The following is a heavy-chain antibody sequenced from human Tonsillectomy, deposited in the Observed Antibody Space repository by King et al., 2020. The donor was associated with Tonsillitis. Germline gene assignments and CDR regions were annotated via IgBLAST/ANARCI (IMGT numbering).Heavy chain of an antibody. CDR1: GFTFSNAW. V-gene: IGHV3-15*01. Sequence: VQLVESGGGLVKPGGSLRLSCAASGFTFSNAWMNWVRQAPGKGLEWVGRIKSKPDGGTTDYAAPVKGRFTISRDDSKNMLYLQMNSLKTEDTAVYFCTTVGAGFWGQGTLVTVSS. CDR2: IKSKPDGGTT. D-gene: IGHD3-16*01. CDR3: TTVGAGF. J-gene: IGHJ4*02.